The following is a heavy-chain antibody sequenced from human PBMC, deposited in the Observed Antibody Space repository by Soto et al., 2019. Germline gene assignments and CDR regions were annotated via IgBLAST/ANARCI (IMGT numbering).Heavy chain of an antibody. CDR2: ISYDGSNT. Sequence: QVQLVESGGGVVQPGRSLRLSCAASGFTFSNYGMHWVRQAPGKGLEWVAIISYDGSNTYFADSVKGRFTISRDNYKNPLYLQVNNLRAEDTAVYYCAKDRVGTTYYFDNWGQGTLVTVSS. CDR1: GFTFSNYG. D-gene: IGHD1-26*01. CDR3: AKDRVGTTYYFDN. J-gene: IGHJ4*02. V-gene: IGHV3-30*18.